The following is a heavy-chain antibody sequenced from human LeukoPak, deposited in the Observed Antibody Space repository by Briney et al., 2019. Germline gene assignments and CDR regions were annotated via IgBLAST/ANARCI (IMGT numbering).Heavy chain of an antibody. CDR2: IYYTGST. CDR1: GASITRYH. J-gene: IGHJ1*01. Sequence: PSETLSLTCTVSGASITRYHWSWIRQSPGQGLEWIGYIYYTGSTNYNPSLKSRVTMSVDTSKNQFSMKLSSVTAADTAVYYCAKDTSAFQHWGQGTLVTVSS. V-gene: IGHV4-59*13. CDR3: AKDTSAFQH.